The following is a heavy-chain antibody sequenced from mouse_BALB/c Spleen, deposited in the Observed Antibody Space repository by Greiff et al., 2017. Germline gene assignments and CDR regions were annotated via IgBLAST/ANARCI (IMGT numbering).Heavy chain of an antibody. D-gene: IGHD1-1*01. Sequence: EVKLMESGGGLVQPGGSLKLSCAASGFTFSSYGMSWVRQTPDKRLELVATINSNGGSTYYPASVKGRFTISRDNAKNTLYLQMSSLKSEDATMYYCTSGDCGSSFDYWGQGTTLTVSS. J-gene: IGHJ2*01. CDR2: INSNGGST. CDR3: TSGDCGSSFDY. CDR1: GFTFSSYG. V-gene: IGHV5-6-3*01.